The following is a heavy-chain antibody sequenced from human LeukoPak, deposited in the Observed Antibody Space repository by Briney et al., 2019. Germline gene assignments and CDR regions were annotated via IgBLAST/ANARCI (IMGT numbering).Heavy chain of an antibody. CDR1: GFTFSSYA. Sequence: GGSLRLSCAASGFTFSSYAMHWVRQAPGKGLEWVAVTSYDGSNKYYADSVKGRFTISRVNSKNTLFLQMNSLTAEDTAVYYCARDSIPYYYYYMDVWGKGTTVTVSS. J-gene: IGHJ6*03. CDR2: TSYDGSNK. V-gene: IGHV3-30*04. CDR3: ARDSIPYYYYYMDV. D-gene: IGHD2-2*02.